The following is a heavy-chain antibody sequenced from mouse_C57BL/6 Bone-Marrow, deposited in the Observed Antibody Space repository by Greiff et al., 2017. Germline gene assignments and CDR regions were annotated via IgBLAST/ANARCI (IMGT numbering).Heavy chain of an antibody. Sequence: EVKLVESGGGLVKPGGSLKLSCAASGFTFSSYAMSWVRQTPEKRLEWVATISDGGSYTYYPDNVKGRFTISRDNAKNNLYLQMSHLKSEDTAMYYCARDWYYYGSSYDYFDYWGQGTTLTVSS. D-gene: IGHD1-1*01. CDR2: ISDGGSYT. J-gene: IGHJ2*01. CDR3: ARDWYYYGSSYDYFDY. V-gene: IGHV5-4*03. CDR1: GFTFSSYA.